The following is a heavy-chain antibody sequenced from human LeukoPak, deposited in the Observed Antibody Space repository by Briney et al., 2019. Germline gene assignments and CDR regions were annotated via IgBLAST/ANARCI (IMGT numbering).Heavy chain of an antibody. V-gene: IGHV1-69*13. CDR3: ARDSRHYYDTRGYHHYFDY. D-gene: IGHD3-22*01. CDR1: EGTFSSYA. Sequence: GASVKVSCKASEGTFSSYAISWVRQAPGQGLEWMGGIIPIFGTTNYAQKFQGRVTITADESTSTAYMELSSLRSDDTAVYYCARDSRHYYDTRGYHHYFDYWGQGTLVTVSS. CDR2: IIPIFGTT. J-gene: IGHJ4*02.